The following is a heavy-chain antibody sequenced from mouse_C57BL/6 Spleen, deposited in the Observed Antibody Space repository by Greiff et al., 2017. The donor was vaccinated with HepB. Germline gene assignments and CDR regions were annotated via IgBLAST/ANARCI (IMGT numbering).Heavy chain of an antibody. Sequence: VQLQQSGAELVKPGASVKMSCKASGYTFTSYWITWVKQRPGQGLEWIGDIYPGSGSTNYNEKFKSKATLTVDTSSSTAYMQLSSLTSEDSAVYYCARPSTGTRYFDVWGTGTTVTVSS. CDR1: GYTFTSYW. J-gene: IGHJ1*03. CDR2: IYPGSGST. CDR3: ARPSTGTRYFDV. D-gene: IGHD4-1*02. V-gene: IGHV1-55*01.